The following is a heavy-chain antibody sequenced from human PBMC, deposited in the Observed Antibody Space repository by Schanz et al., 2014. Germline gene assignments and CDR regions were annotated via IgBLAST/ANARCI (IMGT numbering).Heavy chain of an antibody. J-gene: IGHJ6*02. CDR3: ARETTIITGGAFDV. CDR1: GYTFTTYY. Sequence: QVQLVQSGAEAKKPGVSVKVSCKASGYTFTTYYIHWVRQAPGQGPEWMGWISAFDDKTDYAQNFQGRLIMTTDTSTTTVYMELRGLRSDDTAVYYCARETTIITGGAFDVWGQGTTXTVSS. CDR2: ISAFDDKT. D-gene: IGHD3-9*01. V-gene: IGHV1-18*04.